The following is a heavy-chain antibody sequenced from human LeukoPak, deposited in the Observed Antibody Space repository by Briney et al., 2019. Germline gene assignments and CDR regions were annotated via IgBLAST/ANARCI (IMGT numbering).Heavy chain of an antibody. CDR2: ISYSGSSI. Sequence: PGGSLRLSCGASGFTFSNYEMNWVRQAPGKGLEWVSYISYSGSSIYYADSVKGRFTISRENAKNSLYLQMNSLRAEDTAVYYCAREVEERTSYYMDVWGKGTTVTVSS. CDR1: GFTFSNYE. CDR3: AREVEERTSYYMDV. V-gene: IGHV3-48*03. J-gene: IGHJ6*03. D-gene: IGHD2-8*01.